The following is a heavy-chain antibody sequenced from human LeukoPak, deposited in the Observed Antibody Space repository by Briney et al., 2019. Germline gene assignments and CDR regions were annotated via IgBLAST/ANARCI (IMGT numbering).Heavy chain of an antibody. CDR2: VSTDSAYT. Sequence: GGSLRLSCTASGFTFSDYYMTWIRQAPGKGLEWLSYVSTDSAYTNSAGSVKGRFTISRDNAKSSLYLQLNSLTAEDTAVYYCTREDNWYFDLWGRGTLVTVSS. J-gene: IGHJ2*01. CDR3: TREDNWYFDL. CDR1: GFTFSDYY. V-gene: IGHV3-11*05.